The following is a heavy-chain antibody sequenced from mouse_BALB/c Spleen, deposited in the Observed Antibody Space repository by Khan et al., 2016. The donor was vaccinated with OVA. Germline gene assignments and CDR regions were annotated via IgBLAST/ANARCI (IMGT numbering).Heavy chain of an antibody. V-gene: IGHV5-17*02. CDR1: GFTFSSFG. CDR3: ARGNWAWFAY. CDR2: ISSDSITL. J-gene: IGHJ3*01. Sequence: EVQLVESGGGLVQPGGSRKLACAASGFTFSSFGMHWVRQAPEKGLEWVAYISSDSITLYYADTVKGRFTISRDNPRNTLFLQMPSLRSEDTAMYDCARGNWAWFAYWGQGTLVTVSA. D-gene: IGHD4-1*01.